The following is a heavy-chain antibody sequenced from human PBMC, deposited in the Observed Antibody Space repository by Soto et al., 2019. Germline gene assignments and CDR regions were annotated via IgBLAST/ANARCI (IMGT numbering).Heavy chain of an antibody. CDR3: ARMASFGSLNRFDH. D-gene: IGHD3-16*02. Sequence: AAAVKVSCKSSGYTFTNNDVTWVRQATGQGLEWMGWMNPGSGDTGYAQKFQGRVTITRDISIATAYMELSSLRSEDTARYYCARMASFGSLNRFDHWGKGALVTV. CDR2: MNPGSGDT. J-gene: IGHJ5*01. V-gene: IGHV1-8*01. CDR1: GYTFTNND.